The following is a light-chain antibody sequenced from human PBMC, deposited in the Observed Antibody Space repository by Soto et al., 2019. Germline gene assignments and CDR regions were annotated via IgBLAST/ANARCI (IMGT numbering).Light chain of an antibody. V-gene: IGLV1-47*01. CDR3: AAWDDSLSGVV. CDR1: NSNIGVGYD. CDR2: RND. Sequence: QSVLTQPPSVSGAPGQRVTISCTGSNSNIGVGYDVHWYQQLPGTAPKLLIYRNDQRPSGVPDRFSGSMSGTAASLAIGGLRSEDEADYYCAAWDDSLSGVVFGGGTKLTVL. J-gene: IGLJ2*01.